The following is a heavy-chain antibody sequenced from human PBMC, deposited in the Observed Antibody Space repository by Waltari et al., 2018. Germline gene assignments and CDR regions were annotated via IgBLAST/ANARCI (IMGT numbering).Heavy chain of an antibody. Sequence: QVQLVQSGAEVKKPGASVKVSCKASGYTFTSYDINWVRQATGQGLEWMGWMNPNSGNRGYAQKFQGRVTMTRNTSISTAYMELSSLRSEDTAVYYCARGREVAGIPYYYYYGMDVWGQGTTVTVSS. J-gene: IGHJ6*02. D-gene: IGHD6-19*01. V-gene: IGHV1-8*01. CDR2: MNPNSGNR. CDR1: GYTFTSYD. CDR3: ARGREVAGIPYYYYYGMDV.